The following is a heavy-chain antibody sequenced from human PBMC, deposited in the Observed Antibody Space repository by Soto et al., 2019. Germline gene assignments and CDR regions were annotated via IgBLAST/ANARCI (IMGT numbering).Heavy chain of an antibody. Sequence: SETLSLTCTVSGGSISSGGYYWSWIRQHPGKGLEWIGYIYYSGSTYYNPSLKSRVTISVDTSKNQFSLKLSSVTAADTAVYYCARDRGYDSSLQGITNWFDPWGQGTLVTVSS. CDR3: ARDRGYDSSLQGITNWFDP. CDR1: GGSISSGGYY. V-gene: IGHV4-31*03. D-gene: IGHD3-22*01. CDR2: IYYSGST. J-gene: IGHJ5*02.